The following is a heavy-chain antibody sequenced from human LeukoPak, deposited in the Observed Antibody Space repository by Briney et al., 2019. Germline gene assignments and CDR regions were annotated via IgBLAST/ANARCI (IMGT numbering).Heavy chain of an antibody. D-gene: IGHD2-2*01. J-gene: IGHJ1*01. CDR2: ISYTGST. V-gene: IGHV4-39*07. CDR3: ARAPLAYQPVVLFEN. Sequence: PSETLSLTCTVSGDSISNSAYHWGWIRQPPGKGLEYIVRISYTGSTYYNPSLKSRVTISVDTSKNQFSLKLSSVTAADTAFYYCARAPLAYQPVVLFENWGQGTLVTVSS. CDR1: GDSISNSAYH.